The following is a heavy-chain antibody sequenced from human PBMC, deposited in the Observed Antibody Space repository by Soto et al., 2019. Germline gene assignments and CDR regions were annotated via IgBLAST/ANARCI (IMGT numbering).Heavy chain of an antibody. Sequence: QVQLVQSGAEVKKPGSSVKVSCKASGGTFSTSAISWVRQAPGQGLEWVGGIMPVFPTPDYAQNFQGRGTITADESTTTASLELTSLRADDTAMYYCARDKARLQLGGNYYYILDVWGQGTAITVSS. V-gene: IGHV1-69*12. CDR2: IMPVFPTP. J-gene: IGHJ6*02. CDR1: GGTFSTSA. CDR3: ARDKARLQLGGNYYYILDV. D-gene: IGHD1-1*01.